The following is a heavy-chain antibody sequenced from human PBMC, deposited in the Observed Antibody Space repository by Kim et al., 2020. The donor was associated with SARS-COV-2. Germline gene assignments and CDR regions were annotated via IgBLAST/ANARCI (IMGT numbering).Heavy chain of an antibody. D-gene: IGHD3-10*01. J-gene: IGHJ4*02. V-gene: IGHV5-51*01. CDR3: ARPWGVRGVITDY. Sequence: YRPSFQGQVTTSADKSIRTAYLQWSSLKASDTAMYYCARPWGVRGVITDYWGQGTLVTVSS.